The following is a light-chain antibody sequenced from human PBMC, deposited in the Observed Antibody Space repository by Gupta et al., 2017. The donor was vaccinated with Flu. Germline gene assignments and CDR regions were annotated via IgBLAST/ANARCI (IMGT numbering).Light chain of an antibody. CDR1: QSISNW. Sequence: MTQSPSTLSASVGDRVTITCRASQSISNWLAWYQQKPGRAPKILIYKASSLQSRVPSRFSGSGTGTEFTLTISSLQPDDFATYYCQHHGTFGQGTKVEN. CDR3: QHHGT. V-gene: IGKV1-5*03. CDR2: KAS. J-gene: IGKJ1*01.